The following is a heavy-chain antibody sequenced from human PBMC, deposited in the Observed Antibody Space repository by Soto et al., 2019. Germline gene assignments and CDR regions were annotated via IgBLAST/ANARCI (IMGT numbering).Heavy chain of an antibody. V-gene: IGHV4-59*01. CDR2: IHYSGTT. CDR3: ARGAYCGVDCFFWFDS. D-gene: IGHD2-21*02. J-gene: IGHJ5*01. CDR1: GGSINSYY. Sequence: QVQLHESGPRLVKPSETLSLTCTVSGGSINSYYWRWIRQPPGEGLEWIGYIHYSGTTKYDASLRVRAIIARDASKNQFSLTLNAVTAGDTAVYFCARGAYCGVDCFFWFDSGGQGTLVTVSS.